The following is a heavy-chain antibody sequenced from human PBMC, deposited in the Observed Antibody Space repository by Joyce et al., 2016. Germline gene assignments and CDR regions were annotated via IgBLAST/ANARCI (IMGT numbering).Heavy chain of an antibody. CDR3: ARSTLPGYCSSTSCYMRYYFDY. V-gene: IGHV5-51*01. CDR2: SYPGDSDT. Sequence: EVQLLQSGAEVKKPGESLKISCKGSGYSFTSNWIGWVRQMPGKGLEWMGHSYPGDSDTRYSPSFQGQVTISADKSISTAYLQWSSLKASDTAMYYCARSTLPGYCSSTSCYMRYYFDYWGQGTLVTVSS. CDR1: GYSFTSNW. J-gene: IGHJ4*02. D-gene: IGHD2-2*02.